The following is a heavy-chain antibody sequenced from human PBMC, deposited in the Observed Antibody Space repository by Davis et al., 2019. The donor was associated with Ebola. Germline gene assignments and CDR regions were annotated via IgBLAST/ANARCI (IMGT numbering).Heavy chain of an antibody. Sequence: GESLKISCAASGFDFSEYSMAWVRQAPGKGLEWVAIVWFDGSHTYYADSVKGRFIISRDNSKDMLYLQMNNLRADDTAVYYCARHYISGWLDYWGQGTLVTVSS. CDR2: VWFDGSHT. CDR3: ARHYISGWLDY. D-gene: IGHD6-19*01. J-gene: IGHJ4*02. CDR1: GFDFSEYS. V-gene: IGHV3-33*07.